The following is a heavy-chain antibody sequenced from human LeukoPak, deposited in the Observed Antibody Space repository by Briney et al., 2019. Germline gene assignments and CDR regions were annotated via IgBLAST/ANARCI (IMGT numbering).Heavy chain of an antibody. CDR2: IYYSGST. CDR1: GGSISSYY. V-gene: IGHV4-59*01. CDR3: ARDVDGSGMFDY. Sequence: SETLSLTCTVSGGSISSYYWSWIRQPPGKGLERIGYIYYSGSTNYNPSLKSRVTISVDTSKNQFSLKLSSVTAADTAVYYCARDVDGSGMFDYWGQGTLLTVSS. D-gene: IGHD3-10*01. J-gene: IGHJ4*02.